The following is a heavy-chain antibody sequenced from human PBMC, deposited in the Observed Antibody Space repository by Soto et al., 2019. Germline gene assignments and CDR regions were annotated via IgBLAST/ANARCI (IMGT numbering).Heavy chain of an antibody. Sequence: ETLSLTCTVSGGSISSSSYYWGWIRQPPGKGLEWIGSIYYSGSTYYNPSLKSRVTISVDTSKNQFSLKLSSVTAADTAVYYCARHGSIAVAVPFDYWGQGTLVTVSS. D-gene: IGHD6-19*01. CDR2: IYYSGST. CDR3: ARHGSIAVAVPFDY. V-gene: IGHV4-39*01. CDR1: GGSISSSSYY. J-gene: IGHJ4*02.